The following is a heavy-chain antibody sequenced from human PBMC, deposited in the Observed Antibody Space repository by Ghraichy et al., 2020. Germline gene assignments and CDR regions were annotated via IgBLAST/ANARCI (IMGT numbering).Heavy chain of an antibody. D-gene: IGHD6-25*01. CDR1: GFTFGNYA. CDR2: ITSTGSNT. V-gene: IGHV3-23*01. J-gene: IGHJ4*02. CDR3: AKGVGAAAPSGRYSDY. Sequence: GGSLRLSCAASGFTFGNYAMNWVRQVPGKGLEWVSTITSTGSNTAYADSVKGRFTISRDNSKNTVFLQMNSLRVEDTAVYYCAKGVGAAAPSGRYSDYWGQGTLVTVSS.